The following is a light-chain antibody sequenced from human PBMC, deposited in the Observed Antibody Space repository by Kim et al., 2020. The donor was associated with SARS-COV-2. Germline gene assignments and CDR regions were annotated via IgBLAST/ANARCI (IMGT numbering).Light chain of an antibody. CDR1: SSDVGGYNY. J-gene: IGLJ3*02. CDR3: TSYVRIDTWV. Sequence: GQSITISCPGTSSDVGGYNYVSWFQQHPGKVPKLMIYHVTNRPSGVSNRFSGSKSGNTAYLTISGLQAEDEADYYCTSYVRIDTWVFGGGTQLTVL. CDR2: HVT. V-gene: IGLV2-14*03.